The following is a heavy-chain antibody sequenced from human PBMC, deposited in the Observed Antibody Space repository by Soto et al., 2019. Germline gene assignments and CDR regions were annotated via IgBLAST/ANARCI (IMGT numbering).Heavy chain of an antibody. J-gene: IGHJ4*02. D-gene: IGHD3-9*01. CDR1: GYTFTSYG. V-gene: IGHV1-18*04. CDR3: ARKTYYDILTGRYYFDY. Sequence: ASVKVSCKASGYTFTSYGIGWVRQAPGQGLEWMGWISAYNGNTNYAQKLQGRVTMTTDTSTSTAYMELRSLRSDDTAVYYCARKTYYDILTGRYYFDYWGQGTLVTVSS. CDR2: ISAYNGNT.